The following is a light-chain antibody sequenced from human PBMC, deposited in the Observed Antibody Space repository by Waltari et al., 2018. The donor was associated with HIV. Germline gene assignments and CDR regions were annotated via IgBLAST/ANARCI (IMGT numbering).Light chain of an antibody. V-gene: IGKV3-11*01. CDR3: QQRSNWPHT. CDR1: QSVSSSH. Sequence: PGERAPLSCRASQSVSSSHLAWYQQTPGRPPRLLVYDAFNRATGIPARFSGGGSGTDFTLTISSLEPEDFAVYYCQQRSNWPHTFGQGTKLEIK. CDR2: DAF. J-gene: IGKJ2*01.